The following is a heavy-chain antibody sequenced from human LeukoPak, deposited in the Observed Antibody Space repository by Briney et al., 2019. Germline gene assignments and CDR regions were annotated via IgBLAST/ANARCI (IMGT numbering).Heavy chain of an antibody. CDR3: ARVWEWLSAKTYYYYYMDV. V-gene: IGHV1-18*01. J-gene: IGHJ6*03. CDR2: ISAYNGNT. Sequence: ASVKVSCKASGYTFTSYGISWVRQAPGQGLEWMGWISAYNGNTNYAQKLQGRVTMTTDTSTSTDYMELRSLRSDDTAVYYCARVWEWLSAKTYYYYYMDVWGKGTTVTVSS. D-gene: IGHD3-3*01. CDR1: GYTFTSYG.